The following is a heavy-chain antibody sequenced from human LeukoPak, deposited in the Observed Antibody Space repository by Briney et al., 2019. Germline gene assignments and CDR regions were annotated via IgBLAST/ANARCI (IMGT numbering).Heavy chain of an antibody. CDR1: GGSISSGGYY. Sequence: SETLSLTCTVSGGSISSGGYYWSWVRQHPGTGLEWLGYIYYSGSTYYNPSLKSRVTISVDTSKNQFSLKLSSVTAADTAVYYCARGRAVIYFDYWGQGTLVTVSS. CDR2: IYYSGST. J-gene: IGHJ4*02. CDR3: ARGRAVIYFDY. V-gene: IGHV4-31*03. D-gene: IGHD2-21*01.